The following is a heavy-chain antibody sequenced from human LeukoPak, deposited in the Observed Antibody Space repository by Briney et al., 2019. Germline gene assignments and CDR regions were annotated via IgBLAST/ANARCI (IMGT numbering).Heavy chain of an antibody. V-gene: IGHV1-8*03. D-gene: IGHD3-3*01. J-gene: IGHJ6*03. CDR2: LNPNSGLT. CDR1: GYTFTSCD. CDR3: ARGPQYDFWRGYWKYYYMDV. Sequence: ASVTVSCKASGYTFTSCDINWVRQATGQGLEWVGWLNPNSGLTGYAQKFQGRVTITRDTSISTAYMELSSLRSEDTAVYYCARGPQYDFWRGYWKYYYMDVWGKGTTVTVSS.